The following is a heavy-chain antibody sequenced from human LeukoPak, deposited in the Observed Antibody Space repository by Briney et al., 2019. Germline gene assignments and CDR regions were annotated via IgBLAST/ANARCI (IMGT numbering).Heavy chain of an antibody. D-gene: IGHD6-13*01. CDR1: GFTFDDYG. CDR3: ARVPAAAGTYYYYMDV. V-gene: IGHV3-20*04. Sequence: GGSLRLSCAASGFTFDDYGMCWVRQAPGKGLEWVSGINWNGGSTGYADSVKGRFTISRDNAKNSLYLQMNSLRAEDTALYYCARVPAAAGTYYYYMDVWGKGTTVTVSS. J-gene: IGHJ6*03. CDR2: INWNGGST.